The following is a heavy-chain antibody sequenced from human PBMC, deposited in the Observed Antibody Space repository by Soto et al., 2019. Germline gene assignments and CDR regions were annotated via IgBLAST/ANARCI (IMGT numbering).Heavy chain of an antibody. CDR2: IYYSGST. CDR3: AREGLTGTIGLYYYSGMVV. J-gene: IGHJ6*02. D-gene: IGHD1-7*01. CDR1: GGSISSYY. V-gene: IGHV4-59*01. Sequence: QVQLQESGPGLVKPSETLSLTCTVSGGSISSYYWSWIRQPPGKGLEWIGYIYYSGSTNYNPSLKRRLTESVDTSKNQFSLKLISVSAADTAVYYCAREGLTGTIGLYYYSGMVVWGQGTTVTVSS.